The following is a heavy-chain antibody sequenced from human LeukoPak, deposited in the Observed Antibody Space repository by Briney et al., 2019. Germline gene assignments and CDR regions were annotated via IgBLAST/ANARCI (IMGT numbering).Heavy chain of an antibody. V-gene: IGHV1-69*01. J-gene: IGHJ5*02. CDR3: ARGTGYTDGAPLGWFDP. D-gene: IGHD3-16*02. CDR2: IIPIFGTA. Sequence: SVKVSCKASGGTFSSYAISWVRQAPGQGLEWMGGIIPIFGTANYAQKFQGRVTITADESTSTAYMELSSLRSEDAAVYYCARGTGYTDGAPLGWFDPWGQGTLVTVSS. CDR1: GGTFSSYA.